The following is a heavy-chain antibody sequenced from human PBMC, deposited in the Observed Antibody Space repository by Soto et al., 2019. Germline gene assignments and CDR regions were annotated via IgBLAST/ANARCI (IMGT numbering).Heavy chain of an antibody. J-gene: IGHJ6*02. V-gene: IGHV4-34*01. CDR2: INHVGIT. Sequence: PSETLSLTCAVCGGSFRGFYWTWIRQSPGKGLEWLGDINHVGITNYNQSLKSRVSIPVDTSKNQFSLKLSSVTAADTAVYYCARGIQLWLRYYYGMDVWGQGTTVTVSS. CDR3: ARGIQLWLRYYYGMDV. CDR1: GGSFRGFY. D-gene: IGHD5-18*01.